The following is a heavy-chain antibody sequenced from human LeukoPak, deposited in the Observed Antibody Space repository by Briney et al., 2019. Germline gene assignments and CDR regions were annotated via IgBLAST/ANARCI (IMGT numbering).Heavy chain of an antibody. CDR1: RGSISSYY. J-gene: IGHJ4*02. D-gene: IGHD1-26*01. CDR2: VYYSGNT. CDR3: ARDNGGYAYFDY. Sequence: PSETLSLTCTVSRGSISSYYWSWIRQPPGKGLEWIGYVYYSGNTYYNPSLKSRVTISVATSKNQFSLKLSSLTAADTAVYYCARDNGGYAYFDYWGQGTLVTVSS. V-gene: IGHV4-59*01.